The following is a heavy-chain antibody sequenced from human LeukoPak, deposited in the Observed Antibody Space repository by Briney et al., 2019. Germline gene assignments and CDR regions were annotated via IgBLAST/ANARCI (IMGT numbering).Heavy chain of an antibody. Sequence: SETQSLTCTVSGGSISSYYWGWIRQPPGKGLEWNGSVYSTGHTNYNLSLKSRVTMSIDTSKNQLSLKLTSVTAADTAMYYCARHHTSSKPIDYWGQGTLVTVSS. CDR3: ARHHTSSKPIDY. J-gene: IGHJ4*02. V-gene: IGHV4-59*04. CDR2: VYSTGHT. CDR1: GGSISSYY. D-gene: IGHD3-16*01.